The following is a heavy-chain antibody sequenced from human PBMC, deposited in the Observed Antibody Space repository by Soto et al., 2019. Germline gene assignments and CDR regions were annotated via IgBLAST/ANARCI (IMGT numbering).Heavy chain of an antibody. CDR2: IYPGDSDT. V-gene: IGHV5-51*01. D-gene: IGHD2-15*01. J-gene: IGHJ4*02. CDR3: ATIGGCCSRATGEGIDY. Sequence: GESLKISCKASGYSFTSYWIGWVRQMPGKGLEWMGIIYPGDSDTSYSPSFQGQVTISADRSISTAYLHWSSLKASDTAMYYCATIGGCCSRATGEGIDYWGQGTLVTVSS. CDR1: GYSFTSYW.